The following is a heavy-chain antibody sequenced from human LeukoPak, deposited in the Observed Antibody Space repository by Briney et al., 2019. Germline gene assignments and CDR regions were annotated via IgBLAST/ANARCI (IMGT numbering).Heavy chain of an antibody. CDR2: INPRYGST. V-gene: IGHV1-46*01. D-gene: IGHD5-24*01. CDR3: AREEARDGSTGYYFDY. J-gene: IGHJ4*02. CDR1: GYTFSNYH. Sequence: ASVKVSCKASGYTFSNYHIHWVRQAPGQGSEWMGIINPRYGSTTYAQNFQGRVTMTRDMSTSTVYMELSSLRSEDTAVYYCAREEARDGSTGYYFDYWGQGTLLTVSS.